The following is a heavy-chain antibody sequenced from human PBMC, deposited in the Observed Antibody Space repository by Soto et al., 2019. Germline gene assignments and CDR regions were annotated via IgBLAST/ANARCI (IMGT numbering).Heavy chain of an antibody. D-gene: IGHD2-15*01. J-gene: IGHJ4*02. V-gene: IGHV3-9*01. CDR2: ISWNSNII. CDR3: AKGGPAGFCGGGRCYFDY. CDR1: GFTFDDYA. Sequence: EVQLVESGGGLVQPGRSLRLSCAASGFTFDDYAMHWVRRVPGKGLEWVLSISWNSNIIGYEDSVKGRFTISRDHAKNSLYLQMNSLRPEDTALYYCAKGGPAGFCGGGRCYFDYWGQGTLVTVSS.